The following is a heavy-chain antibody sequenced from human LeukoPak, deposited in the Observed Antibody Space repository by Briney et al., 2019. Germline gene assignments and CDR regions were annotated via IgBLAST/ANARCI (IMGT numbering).Heavy chain of an antibody. V-gene: IGHV4-31*03. D-gene: IGHD3-16*01. J-gene: IGHJ4*02. CDR1: GGSISSGAYY. CDR2: IYYSGTT. CDR3: ARVLRGTEYYLDN. Sequence: PSQTLSLTCTVSGGSISSGAYYWSWIRQHPGKGLEWIGYIYYSGTTHYNPSLKSRVTMSVDTSKNQFSLKLSSVTAAATAVYYCARVLRGTEYYLDNWGQGTLVTVSS.